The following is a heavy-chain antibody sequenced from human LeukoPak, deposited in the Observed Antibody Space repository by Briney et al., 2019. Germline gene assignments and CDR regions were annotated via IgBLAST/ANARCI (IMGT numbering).Heavy chain of an antibody. Sequence: PGGSLRLSCAASGFTFDDYAMHWVRQAPGKGLEWVSLISGDGGSTYYADSVKGRFTISRDNSKNSLYLQMNSLRTEDTALYYCAIAHGYKSEYFQHWGQGTLVTVSS. CDR3: AIAHGYKSEYFQH. D-gene: IGHD5-24*01. J-gene: IGHJ1*01. V-gene: IGHV3-43*02. CDR1: GFTFDDYA. CDR2: ISGDGGST.